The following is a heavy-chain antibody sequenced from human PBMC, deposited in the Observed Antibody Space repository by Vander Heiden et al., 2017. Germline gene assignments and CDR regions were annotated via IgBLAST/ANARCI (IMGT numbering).Heavy chain of an antibody. D-gene: IGHD5-12*01. CDR1: GDFISNNYYY. CDR3: ARARDGYLADYFDY. J-gene: IGHJ4*02. CDR2: IYYSGTA. Sequence: QLQLQESGPGLVKPPETLSLTCEVSGDFISNNYYYWGWIRQPPGKGLEWIGNIYYSGTAFYNPSLKSRVTISVDTYTNQFSLRLRSVTAADTAVYYCARARDGYLADYFDYWGQGSLVTVSS. V-gene: IGHV4-39*01.